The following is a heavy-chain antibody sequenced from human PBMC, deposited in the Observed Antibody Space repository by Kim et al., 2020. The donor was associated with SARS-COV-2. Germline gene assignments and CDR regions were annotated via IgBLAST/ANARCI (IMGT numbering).Heavy chain of an antibody. D-gene: IGHD1-1*01. J-gene: IGHJ6*03. Sequence: GGSLRLSCAASGFTFDDYAMHWVRQAPGKGLEWVSGISWNSGSIGYADSVKGRFTISRDNAKNSLYLQMNSLRAEDTALYYCAKDFFRWNDHYYYMDVWGKGTTVTVSS. V-gene: IGHV3-9*01. CDR1: GFTFDDYA. CDR3: AKDFFRWNDHYYYMDV. CDR2: ISWNSGSI.